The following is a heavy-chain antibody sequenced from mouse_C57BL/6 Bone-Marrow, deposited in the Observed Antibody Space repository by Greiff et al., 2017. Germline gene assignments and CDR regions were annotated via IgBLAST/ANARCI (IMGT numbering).Heavy chain of an antibody. V-gene: IGHV14-4*01. J-gene: IGHJ2*01. CDR2: IDPESGDT. CDR1: GYTFTDDY. CDR3: SYFDGDYFDY. D-gene: IGHD2-4*01. Sequence: VQLQQSGAELVRPGASVKLSCTASGYTFTDDYIHWVKQRPEQGLEWIGWIDPESGDTEYASKFQGKATLTSDTSSNTASIQLSSLTSEDAAVYSCSYFDGDYFDYWGQGTPLTVAS.